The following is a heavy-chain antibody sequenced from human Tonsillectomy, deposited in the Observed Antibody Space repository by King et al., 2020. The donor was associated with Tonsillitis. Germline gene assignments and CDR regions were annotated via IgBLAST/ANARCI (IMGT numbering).Heavy chain of an antibody. CDR3: ARVAEYSGSSFDY. D-gene: IGHD1-26*01. J-gene: IGHJ4*02. CDR2: CYTSGST. V-gene: IGHV4-4*07. CDR1: GGSISIYY. Sequence: VQLQESGPGLVKPSETLSLTCTVSGGSISIYYWSWIRQPAGKGLEWIGLCYTSGSTNYNPSLKGRVTMSVDTSKNQFSLKLSSVTAADPAVYYCARVAEYSGSSFDYWGQGTLVTVSS.